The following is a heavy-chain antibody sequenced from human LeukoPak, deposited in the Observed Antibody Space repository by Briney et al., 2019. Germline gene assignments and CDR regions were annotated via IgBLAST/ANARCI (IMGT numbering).Heavy chain of an antibody. J-gene: IGHJ4*02. D-gene: IGHD6-13*01. CDR3: ATDPVAAAGHY. CDR2: MNPNSGNT. Sequence: GRMNPNSGNTDYAQKFQGRVTMTEDTSTDTAYMELSSLRSEDTAVYYCATDPVAAAGHYWGQGTLVTVSS. V-gene: IGHV1-8*01.